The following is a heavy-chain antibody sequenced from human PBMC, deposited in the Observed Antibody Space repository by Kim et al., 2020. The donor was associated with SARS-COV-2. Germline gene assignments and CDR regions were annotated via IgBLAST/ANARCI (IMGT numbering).Heavy chain of an antibody. Sequence: SETLSLTCAVSGGSISSSNWWSWVRQPPGKGLEWIGEIYHSGSTNYNPSLKSRVTISVDKSKNQFSLKLSSVTAADTAVYYCARTLGSSGGGWSDAFDIWGQGTMVTVSS. V-gene: IGHV4-4*02. CDR3: ARTLGSSGGGWSDAFDI. CDR1: GGSISSSNW. D-gene: IGHD6-19*01. CDR2: IYHSGST. J-gene: IGHJ3*02.